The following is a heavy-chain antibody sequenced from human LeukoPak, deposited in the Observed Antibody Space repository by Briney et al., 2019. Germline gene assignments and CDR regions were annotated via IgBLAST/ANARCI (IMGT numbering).Heavy chain of an antibody. CDR2: ITNSGGTI. V-gene: IGHV3-48*03. CDR1: GFALSSYE. J-gene: IGHJ4*02. Sequence: GGSLGLSCAASGFALSSYEMNWVRQAPGKGLEWVSYITNSGGTIYYADSLKGRFTISRDNAKNSLYLQMNSMRAEDTAVYYCARGSTTSFYFDYWGQGTLVTVSS. CDR3: ARGSTTSFYFDY. D-gene: IGHD4-11*01.